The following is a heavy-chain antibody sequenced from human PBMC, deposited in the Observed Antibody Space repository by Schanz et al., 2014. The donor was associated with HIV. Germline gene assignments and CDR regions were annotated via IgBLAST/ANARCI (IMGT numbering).Heavy chain of an antibody. D-gene: IGHD3-22*01. Sequence: QVQLVESGGGVVQPGRSLRLSCVASGFTFDNYGMHWVRQAPGKGLEWVAVMSYDGIRKNYADSVKGRFTISRDNSKNTLNLQMKSLRAEDTAVYYCAKDRNYYDSKYRGKGNYYYYYGMDAWGQGTTVTVSS. CDR1: GFTFDNYG. CDR2: MSYDGIRK. J-gene: IGHJ6*02. V-gene: IGHV3-30*18. CDR3: AKDRNYYDSKYRGKGNYYYYYGMDA.